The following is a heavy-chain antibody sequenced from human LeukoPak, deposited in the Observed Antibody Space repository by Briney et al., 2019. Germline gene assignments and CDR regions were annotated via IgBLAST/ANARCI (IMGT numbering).Heavy chain of an antibody. CDR1: GFTFDDYG. J-gene: IGHJ4*02. Sequence: AGGSLGLSCAASGFTFDDYGMSWVRQAPGKGLEWVSGINWNGGSTGYADSVKGRFTISRDNAKNSLYLQMNSLRAEDTALYYCAREGGSSSWRDYWGQGTLVTVSS. CDR2: INWNGGST. CDR3: AREGGSSSWRDY. V-gene: IGHV3-20*04. D-gene: IGHD6-13*01.